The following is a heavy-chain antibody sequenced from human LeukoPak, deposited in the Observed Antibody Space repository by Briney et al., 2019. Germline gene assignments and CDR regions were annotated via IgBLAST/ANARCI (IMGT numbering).Heavy chain of an antibody. CDR1: GFTVSSNY. V-gene: IGHV3-66*02. CDR3: ARASSGYSYGHYFDY. CDR2: IYSGGST. D-gene: IGHD5-18*01. J-gene: IGHJ4*02. Sequence: GGSLRLSCAASGFTVSSNYMSWVRQAPGKGLEWVSVIYSGGSTYYADSVKGRFTISRDNSKDTLYLQMNSLRAEDTAVYYCARASSGYSYGHYFDYWGQGTLVTVSS.